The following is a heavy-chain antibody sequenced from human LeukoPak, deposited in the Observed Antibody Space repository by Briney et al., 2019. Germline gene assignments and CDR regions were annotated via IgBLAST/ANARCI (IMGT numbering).Heavy chain of an antibody. Sequence: SETLSLTCTVSGGSISSGSYYWSWIRQPAGKGLEWIGRNYTSGSTNYNPSLKSRVTISVDTSKNQFSLKLSSVTAADTAVYYCARGYSSSWEGVDWFDPWGQGTLVTVSS. V-gene: IGHV4-61*02. D-gene: IGHD6-13*01. J-gene: IGHJ5*02. CDR2: NYTSGST. CDR1: GGSISSGSYY. CDR3: ARGYSSSWEGVDWFDP.